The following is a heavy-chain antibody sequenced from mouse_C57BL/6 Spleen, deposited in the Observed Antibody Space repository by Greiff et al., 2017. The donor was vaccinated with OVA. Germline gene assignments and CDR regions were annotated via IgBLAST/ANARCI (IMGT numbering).Heavy chain of an antibody. V-gene: IGHV1-9*01. CDR2: ILPGSGST. J-gene: IGHJ3*01. D-gene: IGHD2-5*01. CDR1: GYTFTGYW. CDR3: SSVSYCNNPAWFAY. Sequence: VQLQQSGAELVKPGASVKLSCKATGYTFTGYWIEWVKQRPGHGLEWIGEILPGSGSTNYNEKFKGKATFTADTSSNTAYMQLSSLTTEDSAIYDFSSVSYCNNPAWFAYWGQGTLVTVSA.